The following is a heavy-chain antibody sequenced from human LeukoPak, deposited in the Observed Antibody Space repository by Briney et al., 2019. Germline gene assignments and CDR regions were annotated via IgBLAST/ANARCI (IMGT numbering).Heavy chain of an antibody. Sequence: GGSLRLSCAASGFTFNSYYMAWVRQAPGKGLEWVANIKQDGSEKYYADSVKGRFTISRDNSKNTLYLQMNSLRAEDTAVYYCAKDGGGYYPSYYYYMDVWGKGTTVTISS. V-gene: IGHV3-7*01. D-gene: IGHD3-22*01. J-gene: IGHJ6*03. CDR1: GFTFNSYY. CDR3: AKDGGGYYPSYYYYMDV. CDR2: IKQDGSEK.